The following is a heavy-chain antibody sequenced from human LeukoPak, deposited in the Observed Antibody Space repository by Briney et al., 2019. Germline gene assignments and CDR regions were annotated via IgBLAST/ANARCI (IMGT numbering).Heavy chain of an antibody. CDR2: IYHSGST. V-gene: IGHV4-30-2*01. CDR1: GGSISSGGYS. Sequence: SQTLSLTCAVSGGSISSGGYSWSWIRQPPGKGLEWIGYIYHSGSTYYNPSLKSRVTISVDRSKNQFSLKLSSVTAADTAVYYCARKGYSGTHGWFDPWGQGTLVTDSS. CDR3: ARKGYSGTHGWFDP. J-gene: IGHJ5*02. D-gene: IGHD3-22*01.